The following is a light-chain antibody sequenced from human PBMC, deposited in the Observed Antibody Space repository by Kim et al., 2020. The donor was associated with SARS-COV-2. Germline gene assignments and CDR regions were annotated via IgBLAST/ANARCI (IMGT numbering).Light chain of an antibody. V-gene: IGLV10-54*01. J-gene: IGLJ3*02. CDR3: SAWDSSLSAWV. CDR1: GNDVGHQG. CDR2: RNN. Sequence: RQTSHLPSIGNGNDVGHQGAAWLQQHQGHPPKLLFYRNNNRPSGISERLSASRSGNTDSLTITALQPEDEADYYCSAWDSSLSAWVLGGGTQLTVL.